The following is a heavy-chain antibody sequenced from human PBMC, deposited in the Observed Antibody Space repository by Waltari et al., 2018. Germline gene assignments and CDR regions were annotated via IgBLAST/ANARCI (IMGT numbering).Heavy chain of an antibody. CDR1: GGSISSGSYY. CDR3: ARDRDSSGYFDY. Sequence: QVQLQESGPGLVKPSQTLSLTCTVSGGSISSGSYYWSWIRQPAGKGLEWIGRIYTSGGTNYNPSLKSRVTISVDTSKNQFSLKLSSVTAADTAVYYCARDRDSSGYFDYWGQGTLVTVSS. V-gene: IGHV4-61*02. D-gene: IGHD3-22*01. CDR2: IYTSGGT. J-gene: IGHJ4*02.